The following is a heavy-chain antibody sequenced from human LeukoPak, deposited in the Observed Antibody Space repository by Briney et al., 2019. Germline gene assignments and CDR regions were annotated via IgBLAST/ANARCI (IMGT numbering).Heavy chain of an antibody. CDR2: ISSSSSNI. CDR1: GFTFSFYS. J-gene: IGHJ4*02. D-gene: IGHD3-9*01. CDR3: ARDGGLRYFDWPFDY. Sequence: GGSLRLSCAASGFTFSFYSMNWVRQAPGKGLEWVSSISSSSSNIHYADSVKGRFTISRDNAENSLYLQMNSLRAEDAAVYYCARDGGLRYFDWPFDYWGQGTLVTVSS. V-gene: IGHV3-21*01.